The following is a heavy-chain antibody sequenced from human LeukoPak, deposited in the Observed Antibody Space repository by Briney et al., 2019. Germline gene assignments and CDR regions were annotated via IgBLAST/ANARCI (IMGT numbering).Heavy chain of an antibody. CDR3: ARGRAVALDY. CDR2: ISGSGGST. V-gene: IGHV3-23*01. J-gene: IGHJ4*02. Sequence: GRSLRLSCAASGFTFSNYAMNWVRQAPGKGLEWVSSISGSGGSTYYADSVKGRFTISRDNSKNTVYLQMNSLRAEDTAVYYCARGRAVALDYWGQGTLVTVSS. D-gene: IGHD6-19*01. CDR1: GFTFSNYA.